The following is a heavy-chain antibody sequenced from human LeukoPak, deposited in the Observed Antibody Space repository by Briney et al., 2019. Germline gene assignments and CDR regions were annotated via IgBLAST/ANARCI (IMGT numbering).Heavy chain of an antibody. Sequence: GGTLRLSCAASGFTFSNYWMHWVRQAPGKGLVWVSRINNDGSSTSYADSVKGRFTISRDNAKNTLYLQMNSLRAEDTAVYYCASDFWSGYYTAMGVNYWGQGTLVTVSS. CDR1: GFTFSNYW. CDR3: ASDFWSGYYTAMGVNY. J-gene: IGHJ4*02. D-gene: IGHD3-3*01. CDR2: INNDGSST. V-gene: IGHV3-74*01.